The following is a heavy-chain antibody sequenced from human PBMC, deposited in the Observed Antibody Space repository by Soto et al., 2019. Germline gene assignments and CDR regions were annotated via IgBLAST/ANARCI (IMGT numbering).Heavy chain of an antibody. J-gene: IGHJ6*02. CDR2: VFYSGST. D-gene: IGHD3-22*01. CDR3: AREGYDSRKYYYYGMDF. V-gene: IGHV4-59*01. CDR1: GASISNYY. Sequence: ETLSLTCMVSGASISNYYWSWFRQPPEKGLEYIGYVFYSGSTGYNPSLKSRVSISVDTSKNQFSLKLTSVTAADTAVYYCAREGYDSRKYYYYGMDFWGQRTTVTVSS.